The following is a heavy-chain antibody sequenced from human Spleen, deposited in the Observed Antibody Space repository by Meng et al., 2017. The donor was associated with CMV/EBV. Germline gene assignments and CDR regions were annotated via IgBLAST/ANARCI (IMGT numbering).Heavy chain of an antibody. CDR2: ISHSGRT. V-gene: IGHV4-34*01. CDR1: GGSLTDYF. J-gene: IGHJ4*02. CDR3: ARGQTDFDS. Sequence: TMSLTCAVYGGSLTDYFWSWIRQSPEKGLEWIGDISHSGRTNYNPSLKSRVTISVDTSNNQFFLKVTSVTAADTAVYYCARGQTDFDSWGQGTLVTVSS.